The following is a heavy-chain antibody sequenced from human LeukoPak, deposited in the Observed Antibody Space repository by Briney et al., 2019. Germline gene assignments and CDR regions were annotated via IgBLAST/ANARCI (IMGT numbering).Heavy chain of an antibody. CDR3: AKLPGQRRAILYFQH. V-gene: IGHV3-23*01. D-gene: IGHD2-21*01. CDR1: GFTFSSYT. J-gene: IGHJ1*01. Sequence: GGSLRLSCAASGFTFSSYTMNWVRQAPGKGLEWVSAISGSGGSTYYADSVKGRFTISRDNSKNTLYLQMNSLRAEDTAVYYCAKLPGQRRAILYFQHWGQGTLVTVSS. CDR2: ISGSGGST.